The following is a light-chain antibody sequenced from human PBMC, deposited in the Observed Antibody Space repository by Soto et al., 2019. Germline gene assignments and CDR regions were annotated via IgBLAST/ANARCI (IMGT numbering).Light chain of an antibody. J-gene: IGKJ5*01. CDR1: QTVGSN. CDR2: GTS. V-gene: IGKV3-15*01. Sequence: ERVMTQSPATLSVSPGERAILSCRASQTVGSNLAWYQQKPGQAPRLLLSGTSIRATGIPARFSGSGSGTEFTLTISSLQSEDFAVYYCQQYNNWPITFGQGTRLEIK. CDR3: QQYNNWPIT.